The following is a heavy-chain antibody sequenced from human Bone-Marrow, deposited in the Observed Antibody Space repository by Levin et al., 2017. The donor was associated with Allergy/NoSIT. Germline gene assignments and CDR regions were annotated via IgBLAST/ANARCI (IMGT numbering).Heavy chain of an antibody. V-gene: IGHV3-74*01. D-gene: IGHD1-7*01. Sequence: GGSLRLSCAASGFIFSNHWMHWVRQAPGKGLVWLSDINSDGSSTTYADSVKGRFIISRDNAKNTLYLQMNRLRAEEAAFYYCVRGGYMWNYLSTEYFQHWGQGTLVAVSS. CDR2: INSDGSST. CDR1: GFIFSNHW. CDR3: VRGGYMWNYLSTEYFQH. J-gene: IGHJ1*01.